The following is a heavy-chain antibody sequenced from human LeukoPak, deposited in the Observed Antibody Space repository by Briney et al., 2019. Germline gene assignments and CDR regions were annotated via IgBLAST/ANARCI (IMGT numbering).Heavy chain of an antibody. Sequence: ASVKVSCKASGYTFTSYGISWVRQAPGQGLEWMGWISAYNGNTNYAQKLQGRVTMTTDTSTSTAYMELRSLRSDDTAVYYCARDGGYCSGGSCYSSWFDPWGQGTLVTVSS. V-gene: IGHV1-18*01. J-gene: IGHJ5*02. CDR1: GYTFTSYG. CDR2: ISAYNGNT. D-gene: IGHD2-15*01. CDR3: ARDGGYCSGGSCYSSWFDP.